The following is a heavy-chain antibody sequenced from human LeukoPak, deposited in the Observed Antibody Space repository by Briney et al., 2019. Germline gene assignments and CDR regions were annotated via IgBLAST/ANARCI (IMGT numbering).Heavy chain of an antibody. D-gene: IGHD3-3*01. J-gene: IGHJ4*02. CDR2: VNPSGGST. V-gene: IGHV1-46*01. Sequence: GALVKVSCKASGYTFTSYYMHWVRQSPRQGLEWMGIVNPSGGSTSYAQKFQGRVTMTRDTSTSTVYMELSSLRSEDTAVYYCARLDITIFGVVAYHFDNWGQGTLVTVSS. CDR1: GYTFTSYY. CDR3: ARLDITIFGVVAYHFDN.